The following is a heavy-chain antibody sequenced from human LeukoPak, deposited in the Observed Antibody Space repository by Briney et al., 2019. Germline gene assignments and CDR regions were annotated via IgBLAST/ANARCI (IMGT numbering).Heavy chain of an antibody. V-gene: IGHV3-30*18. J-gene: IGHJ4*02. D-gene: IGHD3-9*01. CDR2: ISYDGSNK. CDR3: AKNKYYHILTGYFFFDY. CDR1: GFTFSSYG. Sequence: PGRSLRLSCAASGFTFSSYGMHWVRQAPGKGLEWVAVISYDGSNKYYADSVKGRFTISRDNSKNTLYLQMNSLRAEDTAVYYCAKNKYYHILTGYFFFDYWGQGTLVTVSS.